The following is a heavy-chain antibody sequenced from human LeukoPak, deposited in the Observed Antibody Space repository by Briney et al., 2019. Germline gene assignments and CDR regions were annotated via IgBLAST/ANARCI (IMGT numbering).Heavy chain of an antibody. V-gene: IGHV3-30-3*01. CDR1: GFTFSSYA. CDR2: ISYDGSNK. J-gene: IGHJ4*02. Sequence: PRGSLRLSCAASGFTFSSYAMHWVRQAPGKGLEWVAVISYDGSNKYYADSVKGRFTISRDNSKNTLYLQMNSLRAEDTAVYYCARVSELLPFDYWGQGTLVTVSS. D-gene: IGHD1-26*01. CDR3: ARVSELLPFDY.